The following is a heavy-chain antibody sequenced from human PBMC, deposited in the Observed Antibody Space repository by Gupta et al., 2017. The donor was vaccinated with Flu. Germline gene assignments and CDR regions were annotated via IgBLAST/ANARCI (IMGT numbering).Heavy chain of an antibody. V-gene: IGHV4-4*08. D-gene: IGHD5-18*01. CDR2: LFTRGIS. J-gene: IGHJ4*02. CDR3: ARGVGYSYGQSFDS. Sequence: IRQSPGGGLGWFGYLFTRGISRYNPSLKGRATISGETSKNQFSLKLFSVTAADTAVYYCARGVGYSYGQSFDSWGQGSLVTVTS.